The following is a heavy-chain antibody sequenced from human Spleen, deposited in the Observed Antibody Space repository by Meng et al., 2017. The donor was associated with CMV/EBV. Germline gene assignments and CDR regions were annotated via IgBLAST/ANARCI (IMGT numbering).Heavy chain of an antibody. V-gene: IGHV1-8*01. CDR3: ARGLSYYEILTGYYNWFDP. CDR2: MNPNSGST. Sequence: ASVKVSCKASGYTFTNYDINWVRQATGQGLEWMGWMNPNSGSTGYAQRFQGRVTMTRNTSISTAYMELSSLRSEDTAVYYCARGLSYYEILTGYYNWFDPWAREPWSPSPQ. CDR1: GYTFTNYD. D-gene: IGHD3-9*01. J-gene: IGHJ5*02.